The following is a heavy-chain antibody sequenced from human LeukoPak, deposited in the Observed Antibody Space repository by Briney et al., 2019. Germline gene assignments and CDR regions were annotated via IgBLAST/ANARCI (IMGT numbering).Heavy chain of an antibody. CDR1: GFTFGSYA. D-gene: IGHD4-23*01. J-gene: IGHJ4*02. Sequence: QPGGSLRLSCVASGFTFGSYAMSWVRQAPGKGLEWVSGISGSGGSTYYADSVKGRFTVSRDDSKNTLFLQMRSLRVEDTAVYYCAKDFNSWGQGTLVTVSS. CDR2: ISGSGGST. CDR3: AKDFNS. V-gene: IGHV3-23*01.